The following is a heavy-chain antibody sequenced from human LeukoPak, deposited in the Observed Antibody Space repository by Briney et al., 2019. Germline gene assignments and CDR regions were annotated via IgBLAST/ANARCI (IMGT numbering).Heavy chain of an antibody. V-gene: IGHV4-4*09. CDR1: GGSISSYY. Sequence: SETLSLTCTVSGGSISSYYWSWIRQPPGKGLEWIGYVYTSGSTNYNPSLKSRVTISVDTSKNQFSLRLSSVTAADTAIYYCARRYSSSWYVGFFDPWGQGTLVTVSS. CDR3: ARRYSSSWYVGFFDP. D-gene: IGHD6-13*01. CDR2: VYTSGST. J-gene: IGHJ5*02.